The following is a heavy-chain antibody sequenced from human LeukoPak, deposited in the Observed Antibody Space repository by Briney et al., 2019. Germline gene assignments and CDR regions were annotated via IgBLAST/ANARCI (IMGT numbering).Heavy chain of an antibody. V-gene: IGHV3-23*01. CDR2: LGGSGGGT. CDR1: GITLSNHG. Sequence: GGSVRLSLAVSGITLSNHGMSWVRQAPGKGLEWVAGLGGSGGGTNYADSVRGSFIISRDDSNNILYLQMNTLAAEDTAVYFCAKRGVVIRVILVGFHKEAYYLHSWGQGALVTVSS. D-gene: IGHD2-21*01. J-gene: IGHJ4*02. CDR3: AKRGVVIRVILVGFHKEAYYLHS.